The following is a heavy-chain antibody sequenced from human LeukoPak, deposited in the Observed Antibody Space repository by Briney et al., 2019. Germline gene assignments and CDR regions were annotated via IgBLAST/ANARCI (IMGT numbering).Heavy chain of an antibody. CDR2: INHSGST. CDR1: GGSFSGYY. D-gene: IGHD3-16*02. V-gene: IGHV4-34*01. J-gene: IGHJ4*02. CDR3: ARAHMYYDYIWGSYRRYYFDY. Sequence: SETLSPTCAVYGGSFSGYYWSWIRQPPGKGLEWIGEINHSGSTNYNPSLKSRVTISVDTSKSQFSLKLSSVTAADAAVYYCARAHMYYDYIWGSYRRYYFDYWGQGTLVTVSS.